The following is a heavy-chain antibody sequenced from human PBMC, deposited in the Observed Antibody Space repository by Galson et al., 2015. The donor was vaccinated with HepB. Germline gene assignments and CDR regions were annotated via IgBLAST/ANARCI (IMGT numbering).Heavy chain of an antibody. Sequence: CAISGDSVSSNSAAWNWIRQSPSRGLEWLGRTYYRSKWYNDYAVSVKSRITINPDTSKNQFSLQLNSVTPEDTAVYYCARGRGSGWYGDFDYWGQGTLVTVSS. V-gene: IGHV6-1*01. CDR2: TYYRSKWYN. D-gene: IGHD6-19*01. CDR1: GDSVSSNSAA. J-gene: IGHJ4*02. CDR3: ARGRGSGWYGDFDY.